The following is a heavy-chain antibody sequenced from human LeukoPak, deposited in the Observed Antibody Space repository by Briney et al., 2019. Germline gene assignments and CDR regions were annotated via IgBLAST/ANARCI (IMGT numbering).Heavy chain of an antibody. CDR2: ISSSSSYI. CDR1: GFTFSSYS. CDR3: ASTPHPDFDWLIDNWFDP. D-gene: IGHD3-9*01. Sequence: NPGGSLRLSCAASGFTFSSYSMNWVRQAPAKGLEWVSSISSSSSYIYYADSVKGRFTISRDNAKNSLYLQMNSLRAEDTAVYYCASTPHPDFDWLIDNWFDPWGQGTLVTVSS. J-gene: IGHJ5*02. V-gene: IGHV3-21*01.